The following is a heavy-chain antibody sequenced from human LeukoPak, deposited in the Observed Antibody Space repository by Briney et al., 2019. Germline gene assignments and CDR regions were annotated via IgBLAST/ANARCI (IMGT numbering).Heavy chain of an antibody. CDR2: IWFDGSIK. Sequence: GGSLRLSCAASGFTFSSSVMHWVRQAPGKRLEWVAVIWFDGSIKFYGDSVKGRFTVSRDNSKNTLYLQMNSLGAEDTAVYYCAKAGYDFRTGYHRGFLDYWGQGTLATVSS. CDR1: GFTFSSSV. V-gene: IGHV3-33*06. D-gene: IGHD3-3*01. J-gene: IGHJ4*02. CDR3: AKAGYDFRTGYHRGFLDY.